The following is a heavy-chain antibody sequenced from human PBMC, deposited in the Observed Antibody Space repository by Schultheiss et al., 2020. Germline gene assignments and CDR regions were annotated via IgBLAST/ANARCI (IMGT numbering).Heavy chain of an antibody. CDR3: ARDPRRSAIDY. Sequence: SETLSLTCTVSGGSISSGDYYWSWIGQPPGKGLEWIGYIYYSGSTNYNPSLKSRVTISVDTSKNQFSLKLSSVTAAATAVYYCARDPRRSAIDYWGQGTLGNGSS. J-gene: IGHJ4*02. CDR1: GGSISSGDYY. V-gene: IGHV4-61*08. CDR2: IYYSGST.